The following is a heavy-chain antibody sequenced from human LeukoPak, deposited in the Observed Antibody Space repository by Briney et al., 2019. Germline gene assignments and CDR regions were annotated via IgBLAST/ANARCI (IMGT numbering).Heavy chain of an antibody. CDR2: IYSGGST. CDR1: GFTVSSNY. V-gene: IGHV3-66*01. Sequence: GGSLRLSCAASGFTVSSNYMSWVRQAPGKGLEWVSVIYSGGSTYYADSVKGRFTISRDNSKNTLYLQMNSLRAEDTAVYYCARGVGATENDAFDIWGQGTMVTVSS. D-gene: IGHD1-26*01. CDR3: ARGVGATENDAFDI. J-gene: IGHJ3*02.